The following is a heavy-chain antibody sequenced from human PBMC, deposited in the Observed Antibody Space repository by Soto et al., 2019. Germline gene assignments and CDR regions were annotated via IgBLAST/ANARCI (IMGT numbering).Heavy chain of an antibody. V-gene: IGHV4-39*01. Sequence: QLQLQESGPGLVKPSETLSLTCTVSGGSISSSSYYWGWIRQPPGKGLEWIGSIYYSGSTYYNPSLKSRVTISVDTSKNQFSLKLSSVTAADTAVYYCARQLQPDWFDPWGQGTLVTVSS. CDR2: IYYSGST. CDR1: GGSISSSSYY. J-gene: IGHJ5*02. CDR3: ARQLQPDWFDP. D-gene: IGHD2-21*02.